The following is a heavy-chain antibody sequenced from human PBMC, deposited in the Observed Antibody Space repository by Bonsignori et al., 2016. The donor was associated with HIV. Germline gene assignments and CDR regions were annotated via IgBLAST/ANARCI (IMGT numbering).Heavy chain of an antibody. CDR3: AKEEGSILWWWGYYFDY. D-gene: IGHD2-21*01. CDR1: GITFSTYG. CDR2: ISYDGTNQ. V-gene: IGHV3-30*18. Sequence: GESLKISCAASGITFSTYGMHWVRQAPGKGLEWVAVISYDGTNQYYADSVQGRFTISRDNSKNTLYLQMNSLRAEDTAVYYCAKEEGSILWWWGYYFDYWGQGTLVTVSS. J-gene: IGHJ4*02.